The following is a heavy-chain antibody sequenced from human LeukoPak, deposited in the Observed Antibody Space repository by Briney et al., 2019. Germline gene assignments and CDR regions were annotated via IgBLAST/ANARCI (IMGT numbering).Heavy chain of an antibody. CDR3: ARVSYDSSGYYSGWFDP. CDR2: VYTSGST. CDR1: GGSIRSGSYY. V-gene: IGHV4-61*02. J-gene: IGHJ5*02. Sequence: PSETLSLTCTASGGSIRSGSYYWSWIRQAAGKGLEWIGRVYTSGSTNYNPSLKSRVTISVDTSKNQFSLKLSSVTAADTAVYYCARVSYDSSGYYSGWFDPWGQGTLVTVSS. D-gene: IGHD3-22*01.